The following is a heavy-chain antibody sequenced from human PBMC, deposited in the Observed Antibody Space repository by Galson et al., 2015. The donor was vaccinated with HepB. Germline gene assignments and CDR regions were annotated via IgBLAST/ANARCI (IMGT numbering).Heavy chain of an antibody. V-gene: IGHV3-48*02. J-gene: IGHJ4*02. CDR2: ISSSGSGI. D-gene: IGHD1-26*01. CDR1: GFTFNTYS. CDR3: ARERSYFMYF. Sequence: SLRLSCAASGFTFNTYSMNWVRQAPGKGLEWVSYISSSGSGIYYADSVKGRFTISRDNAENSLYVQMNSLRDEDTAVYYCARERSYFMYFWGRGTLV.